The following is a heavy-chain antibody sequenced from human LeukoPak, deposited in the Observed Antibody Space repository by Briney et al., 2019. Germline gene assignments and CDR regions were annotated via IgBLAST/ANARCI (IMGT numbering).Heavy chain of an antibody. CDR2: IYYSGST. D-gene: IGHD2-21*02. V-gene: IGHV4-59*01. Sequence: SETLSLTCTVSGGSISSYYWSWIRQPPGKGLEWIGYIYYSGSTNYNPSLKSRVTISVDTSKNQSSLKLSSVTAADTAVYYCATCGGDCFGAFDIWGRGTMVTVSS. CDR3: ATCGGDCFGAFDI. CDR1: GGSISSYY. J-gene: IGHJ3*02.